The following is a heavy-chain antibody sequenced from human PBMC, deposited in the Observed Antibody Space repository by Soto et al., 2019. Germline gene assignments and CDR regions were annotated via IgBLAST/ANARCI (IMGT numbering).Heavy chain of an antibody. D-gene: IGHD6-19*01. CDR3: ARQSKHQWLANRGFDY. CDR1: GYTFTSYG. CDR2: ISAYNGNT. V-gene: IGHV1-18*01. Sequence: QVQLVQSGAEVKKPGASVKVSCKASGYTFTSYGISWVRQAPGQGLEWMGWISAYNGNTNYAQKLQGRVTMTTDTSTSTAYMELRSLRSDDTVVYYCARQSKHQWLANRGFDYWGQGTLVTVSS. J-gene: IGHJ4*02.